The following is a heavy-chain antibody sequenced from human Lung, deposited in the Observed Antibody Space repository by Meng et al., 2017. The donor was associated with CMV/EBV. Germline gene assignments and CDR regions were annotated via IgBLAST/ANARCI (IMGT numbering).Heavy chain of an antibody. V-gene: IGHV3-15*01. CDR1: GFTFSNAW. J-gene: IGHJ6*02. Sequence: GEXXRISCAASGFTFSNAWMSWVRQAPGKGLEWVGRIKSKTDSGTTDYAAHVKGRFTISRDDSKNTLYLQMNSLKTEDTAVYYCTTEEYFSYYYGMDVWGQGXTVTVSS. CDR2: IKSKTDSGTT. CDR3: TTEEYFSYYYGMDV. D-gene: IGHD2/OR15-2a*01.